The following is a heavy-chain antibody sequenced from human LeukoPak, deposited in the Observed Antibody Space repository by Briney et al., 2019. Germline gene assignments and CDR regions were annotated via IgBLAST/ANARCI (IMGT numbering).Heavy chain of an antibody. J-gene: IGHJ4*02. CDR1: RFTFSNSA. CDR3: ARTYYDILTGWYY. Sequence: GGSLRLSCAASRFTFSNSAMSWVRQAPGKGLEWVSALSPTGYTTSYADSVKGRFTISRDNSKNTLYLQMNSLRAEDMAVYYCARTYYDILTGWYYWGQGTLVTVSS. CDR2: LSPTGYTT. V-gene: IGHV3-23*01. D-gene: IGHD3-9*01.